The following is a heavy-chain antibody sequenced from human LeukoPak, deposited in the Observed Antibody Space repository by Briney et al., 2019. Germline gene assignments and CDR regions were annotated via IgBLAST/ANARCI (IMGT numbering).Heavy chain of an antibody. CDR3: AREGIQLWLDLSY. Sequence: ASLNVSCTVSGYTFTSYGISWVRQAPGQRLEWMGWISAYNGNTHYAQKLQGRVTMTTDTSTSTAYMVLRSLRSDDTAVYYCAREGIQLWLDLSYWGQGTLVTVSS. V-gene: IGHV1-18*01. D-gene: IGHD5-18*01. J-gene: IGHJ4*02. CDR2: ISAYNGNT. CDR1: GYTFTSYG.